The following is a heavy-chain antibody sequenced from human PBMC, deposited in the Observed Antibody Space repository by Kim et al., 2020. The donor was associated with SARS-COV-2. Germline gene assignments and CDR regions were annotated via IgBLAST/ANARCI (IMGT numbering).Heavy chain of an antibody. Sequence: YAASGRGRFTIPRDISKSTLYLKMNSLRAEDTALYYCAKDVWGYSGMDVWGQGTAVTVSS. V-gene: IGHV3-23*01. J-gene: IGHJ6*02. CDR3: AKDVWGYSGMDV. D-gene: IGHD5-18*01.